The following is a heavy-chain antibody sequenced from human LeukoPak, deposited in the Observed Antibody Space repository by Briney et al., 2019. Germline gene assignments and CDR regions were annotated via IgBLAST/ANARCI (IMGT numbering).Heavy chain of an antibody. Sequence: ASVKVSCKSSGYTFTGYYMHWVRQAPGQGLEWMGWINPNSGGTNYAQKFQGRVTMTRDTSISTAYMELSRLRSDDTAVYYCARDGVGYYDSSGYYYFQHWGQGTLVTVSS. V-gene: IGHV1-2*02. CDR3: ARDGVGYYDSSGYYYFQH. CDR2: INPNSGGT. CDR1: GYTFTGYY. D-gene: IGHD3-22*01. J-gene: IGHJ1*01.